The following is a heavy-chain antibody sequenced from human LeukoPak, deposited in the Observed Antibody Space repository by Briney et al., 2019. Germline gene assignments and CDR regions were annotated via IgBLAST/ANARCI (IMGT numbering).Heavy chain of an antibody. J-gene: IGHJ6*02. V-gene: IGHV3-33*01. CDR2: IWYDGSHK. CDR3: ARELGYGMDV. D-gene: IGHD7-27*01. Sequence: SGGSLRLSCAASGFTFSDYGRHWVRQAPGKGLEWVADIWYDGSHKYYADSVMGRFTISRDNSRDTLHLQMNSLRAEDTAVYYCARELGYGMDVWGQGTTVTVSS. CDR1: GFTFSDYG.